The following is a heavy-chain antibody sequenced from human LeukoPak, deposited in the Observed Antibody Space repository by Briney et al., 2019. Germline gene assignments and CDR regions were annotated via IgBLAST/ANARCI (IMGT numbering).Heavy chain of an antibody. CDR3: ARGRAGYNVYYYYYYMDV. CDR1: GGSFSGYY. D-gene: IGHD5-24*01. Sequence: SETLSLTCAVSGGSFSGYYWSWIRQPPGKGLEWIGEINHSGSTNYNPSPKSRVTISVDTSKNQFSLKLSSVTAADTAVYYCARGRAGYNVYYYYYYMDVWGKGTTVTISS. V-gene: IGHV4-34*01. CDR2: INHSGST. J-gene: IGHJ6*03.